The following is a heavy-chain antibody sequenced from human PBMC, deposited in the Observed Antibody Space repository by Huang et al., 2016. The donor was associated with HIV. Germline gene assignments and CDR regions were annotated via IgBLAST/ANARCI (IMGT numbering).Heavy chain of an antibody. CDR3: ATGLLLGDFDY. J-gene: IGHJ4*02. CDR2: LYYSGTT. V-gene: IGHV4-39*01. CDR1: GGSISSSDYY. Sequence: QLQLQESGPGLVKPSETLSLTCTVSGGSISSSDYYWGWLRQPPGKGLEWIGGLYYSGTTYYNPSLKSRVIISVDTSKNQFSLRLSSVTAAETSVYYCATGLLLGDFDYWGQGTLVTVSS. D-gene: IGHD3-10*01.